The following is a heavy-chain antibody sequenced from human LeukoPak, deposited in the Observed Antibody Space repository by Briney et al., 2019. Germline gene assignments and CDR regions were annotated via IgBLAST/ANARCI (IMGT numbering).Heavy chain of an antibody. D-gene: IGHD1-1*01. CDR3: TTGGSYFFDY. Sequence: GGSLRLSCAASGFTFSTYWMHWVRQAPGKGLVWVSRIDGEGSVTKYTDSVKGRFTISRDNAKNTVYLQMNNLRAEDTAVYYCTTGGSYFFDYWGQGTLVTVSS. V-gene: IGHV3-74*01. CDR2: IDGEGSVT. CDR1: GFTFSTYW. J-gene: IGHJ4*02.